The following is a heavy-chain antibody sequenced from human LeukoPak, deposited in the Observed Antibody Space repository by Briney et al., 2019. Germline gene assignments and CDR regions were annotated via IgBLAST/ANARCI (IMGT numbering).Heavy chain of an antibody. CDR1: GGSFSGYY. V-gene: IGHV4-34*01. Sequence: SETLSLTCAVYGGSFSGYYWSWIRQSPGKGLEWIGEINHSGSTNYNPSLKSRVTISVDTSKNQFSLKLSSVTAADMAVYYCASEGYCSSTSCYNNWFDPWGQGTLVTVSS. D-gene: IGHD2-2*02. J-gene: IGHJ5*02. CDR3: ASEGYCSSTSCYNNWFDP. CDR2: INHSGST.